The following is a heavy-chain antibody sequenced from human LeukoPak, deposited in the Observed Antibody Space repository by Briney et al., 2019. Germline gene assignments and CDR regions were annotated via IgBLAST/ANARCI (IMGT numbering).Heavy chain of an antibody. CDR2: INPNSGGT. J-gene: IGHJ6*02. V-gene: IGHV1-2*02. CDR3: ARDLASNGMDV. CDR1: GYTFTGYY. Sequence: ASVKVSCKASGYTFTGYYMHWVRQAAGQGVEGMGWINPNSGGTNYAQKFQGRVTMTRDTSISTAYMELRRLRSDDTAVYYCARDLASNGMDVWGQGTTVTVSS.